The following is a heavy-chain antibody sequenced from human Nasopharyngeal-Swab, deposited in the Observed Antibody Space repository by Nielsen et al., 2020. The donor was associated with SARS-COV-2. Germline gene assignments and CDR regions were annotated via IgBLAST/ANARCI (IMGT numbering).Heavy chain of an antibody. D-gene: IGHD6-13*01. V-gene: IGHV3-30*04. CDR2: ISYDGSNK. CDR3: ARDLFHSSSWYEDY. Sequence: GESLKISCAASGFTFSSYAMRWVRQAPGKGLEWVAVISYDGSNKYYADSVKGRFTISRDNSKNTLYLQMNNLRAEDTAVYYCARDLFHSSSWYEDYWGQGTLVTVSS. CDR1: GFTFSSYA. J-gene: IGHJ4*02.